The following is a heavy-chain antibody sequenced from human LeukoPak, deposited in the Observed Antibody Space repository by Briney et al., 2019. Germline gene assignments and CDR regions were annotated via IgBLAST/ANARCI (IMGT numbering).Heavy chain of an antibody. D-gene: IGHD3-16*01. V-gene: IGHV3-30*03. CDR1: GFTFSSYG. Sequence: PGGSLRLSCAASGFTFSSYGMHWVRQAPGKGLEWVAVISYDGSNKYYADSVKGRFTISRDNSKNTLYLQMNSLRAEDTAVYHCARGGSTAYWGQGTLVTVSS. CDR3: ARGGSTAY. CDR2: ISYDGSNK. J-gene: IGHJ4*02.